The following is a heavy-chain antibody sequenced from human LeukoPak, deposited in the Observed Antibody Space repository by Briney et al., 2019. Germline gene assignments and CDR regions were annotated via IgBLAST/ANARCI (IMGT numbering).Heavy chain of an antibody. D-gene: IGHD3-22*01. V-gene: IGHV4-4*02. CDR2: IYHSGST. CDR3: ARDLPNYYDSSGYYQPRDDY. J-gene: IGHJ4*02. CDR1: EFALRKYN. Sequence: GSLRLSCTGSEFALRKYNIHWVRQAPGQGLEWIGEIYHSGSTNYNPSLKSRVTISVDKSKNQFSLKLSSVTAADTAVYYCARDLPNYYDSSGYYQPRDDYWGQGTLVTVSS.